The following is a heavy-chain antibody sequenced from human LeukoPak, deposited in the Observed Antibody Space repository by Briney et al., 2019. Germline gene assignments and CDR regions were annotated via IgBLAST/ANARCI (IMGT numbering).Heavy chain of an antibody. CDR2: ISGSGDST. V-gene: IGHV3-23*01. CDR3: ASRNYYSSSFYYYFYFDY. Sequence: GGSLRLSCAASGFTFSTYTMSWVRQAPGKGLEWVSGISGSGDSTYYADSVKGRFTISRDNSKNKLYLQINSLRADDTAVYYCASRNYYSSSFYYYFYFDYWGQGTLVTVSS. D-gene: IGHD3-22*01. CDR1: GFTFSTYT. J-gene: IGHJ4*02.